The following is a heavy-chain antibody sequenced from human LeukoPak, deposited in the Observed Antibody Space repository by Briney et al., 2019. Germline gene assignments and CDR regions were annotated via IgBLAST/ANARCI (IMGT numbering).Heavy chain of an antibody. CDR1: GFTFSSYG. CDR3: AKDWADSSGYYAQDY. V-gene: IGHV3-33*06. CDR2: IWYDGSNK. Sequence: GGSLRLSCAASGFTFSSYGMHWVRQAPGKGLEWVAVIWYDGSNKYYADSVKGRFTISRDNSKNTLYLQMNSLRAEDTAVHYCAKDWADSSGYYAQDYWGQGTLVTVSS. J-gene: IGHJ4*02. D-gene: IGHD3-22*01.